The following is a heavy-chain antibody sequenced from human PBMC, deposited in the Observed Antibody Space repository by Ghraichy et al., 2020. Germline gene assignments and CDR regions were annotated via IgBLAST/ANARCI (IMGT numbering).Heavy chain of an antibody. D-gene: IGHD3-3*01. CDR1: GFTFSSYW. V-gene: IGHV3-7*03. CDR3: ARLYYDFWSGYYAPAFDI. Sequence: GGSLRLSCAASGFTFSSYWMSWVRQAPGKGLEWVANIKQDGSEKYYVDSVKGRFTISRDNAKNSLYLQMNSLRAEDTAVYYCARLYYDFWSGYYAPAFDIWGQGTMVTVSS. CDR2: IKQDGSEK. J-gene: IGHJ3*02.